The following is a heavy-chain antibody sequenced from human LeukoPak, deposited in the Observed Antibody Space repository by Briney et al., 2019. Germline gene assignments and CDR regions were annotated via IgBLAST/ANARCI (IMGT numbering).Heavy chain of an antibody. D-gene: IGHD6-13*01. Sequence: ASVKVSCKASGGTFSSYAISWVRQAPGQGLEWMGRINPNSGGTNYAQKFQGRVTMTRDTSISTAYMELSRLTSDDTAVYYCARVLIPTYGNNWYGSDYWGQGTLVTVSP. J-gene: IGHJ4*02. CDR2: INPNSGGT. V-gene: IGHV1-2*06. CDR1: GGTFSSYA. CDR3: ARVLIPTYGNNWYGSDY.